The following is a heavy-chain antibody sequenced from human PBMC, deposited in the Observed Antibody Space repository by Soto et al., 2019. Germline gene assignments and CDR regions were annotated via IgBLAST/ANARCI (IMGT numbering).Heavy chain of an antibody. CDR1: GFSFDDYG. Sequence: EVQLVESGGGSVQPGRSLRLSCAASGFSFDDYGMHWVRQGPGKGLEWVSGISWNSGDIYYADSVKGRFTISRDNAKRSLYLQMNSLRTEDTALYYCAKDNDLDRDGPLDYRGQGILVTVSS. V-gene: IGHV3-9*01. CDR2: ISWNSGDI. CDR3: AKDNDLDRDGPLDY. J-gene: IGHJ4*02. D-gene: IGHD2-2*03.